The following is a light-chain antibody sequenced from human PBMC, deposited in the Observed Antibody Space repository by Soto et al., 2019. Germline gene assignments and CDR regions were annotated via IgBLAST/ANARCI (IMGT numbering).Light chain of an antibody. Sequence: QSVLTQPPSVSGAPGQRVTISCTGSSSNIGAGYDVHWYQQLPGTAPKLLIYGNSNRPSGVPDRFSGSKSGTSASLAITGLQAEDEADYSCQSYDSSLGGFYVFGTGTKLTVL. CDR3: QSYDSSLGGFYV. J-gene: IGLJ1*01. CDR2: GNS. V-gene: IGLV1-40*01. CDR1: SSNIGAGYD.